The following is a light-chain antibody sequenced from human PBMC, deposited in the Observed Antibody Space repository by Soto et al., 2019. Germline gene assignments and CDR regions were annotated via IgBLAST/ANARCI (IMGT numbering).Light chain of an antibody. Sequence: QSALTKPPSASGSPGQSVTISCTGTSSDVGGYNYVSWYQQHPGKAPKLMIYEVSKRPSGVPDRFSGSKSGNTASLTVSGLQAEDEADYYCCSYAGSKSVVFGGGTKLTVL. CDR2: EVS. CDR1: SSDVGGYNY. CDR3: CSYAGSKSVV. J-gene: IGLJ2*01. V-gene: IGLV2-8*01.